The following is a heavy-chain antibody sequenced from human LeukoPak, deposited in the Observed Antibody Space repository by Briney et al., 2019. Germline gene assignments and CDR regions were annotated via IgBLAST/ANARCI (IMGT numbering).Heavy chain of an antibody. J-gene: IGHJ4*02. V-gene: IGHV5-51*01. Sequence: GESLKISCRGSGYSFTTYWIGWVRQMPGKGLEWMGIIYPGDSDTRYTPSFQRQVTMSADKSINTAYLQWSSLRASDTAMYYCARRQGCSSSSCPPDYWGQGTLVTVSP. CDR2: IYPGDSDT. D-gene: IGHD2-2*01. CDR3: ARRQGCSSSSCPPDY. CDR1: GYSFTTYW.